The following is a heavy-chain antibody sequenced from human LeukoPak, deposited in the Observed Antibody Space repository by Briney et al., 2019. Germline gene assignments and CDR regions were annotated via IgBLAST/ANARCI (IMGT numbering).Heavy chain of an antibody. CDR3: ATQGGNFDY. CDR1: GFTFSSYS. V-gene: IGHV3-23*01. CDR2: ISASGGST. D-gene: IGHD3-16*01. J-gene: IGHJ4*02. Sequence: PGGSLRLSCAASGFTFSSYSMNWVRQAPGKGLEWVSIISASGGSTYYADSVKGRFTISRDNSKNTLYLQMNSLRAEDTAVYYCATQGGNFDYWGQGTLVTVSS.